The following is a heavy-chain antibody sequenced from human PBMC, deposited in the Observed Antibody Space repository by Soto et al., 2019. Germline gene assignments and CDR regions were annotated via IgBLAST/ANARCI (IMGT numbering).Heavy chain of an antibody. D-gene: IGHD1-26*01. J-gene: IGHJ3*02. Sequence: GESLKISCKGSGYSFTSYWISWVRQMPGKGLEWMGRIDPSDSYTNYSPYFQGHVTISADKSISTAYLKWSILKASDTAMYYCARQWSYSDAFDIWGQGTMVTVSS. CDR1: GYSFTSYW. CDR2: IDPSDSYT. CDR3: ARQWSYSDAFDI. V-gene: IGHV5-10-1*01.